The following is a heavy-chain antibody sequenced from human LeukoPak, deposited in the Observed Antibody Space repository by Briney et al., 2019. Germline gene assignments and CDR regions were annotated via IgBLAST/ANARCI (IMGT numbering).Heavy chain of an antibody. Sequence: GGSLRLSCAASGFTFSSYAMSWVRQAPGKGLEWVSVIYSGGSTYYADSVKGRFTISRDNSKNTLYLQMNSLRAEDTAVYYCARDRPGLAFDIWGQGTMVTVSS. J-gene: IGHJ3*02. V-gene: IGHV3-66*01. CDR2: IYSGGST. CDR3: ARDRPGLAFDI. D-gene: IGHD3-22*01. CDR1: GFTFSSYA.